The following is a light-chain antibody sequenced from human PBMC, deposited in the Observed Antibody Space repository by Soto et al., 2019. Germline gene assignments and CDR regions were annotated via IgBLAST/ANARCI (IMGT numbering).Light chain of an antibody. Sequence: EIVLTQSPATLSLSPGERATLSCRASQSVSSYLAWYQQKPGQAPRLLIYDASNRATGIPARFSGSGSGTDFTLTISSLEPEDFAVYYCQKPGVTFGPGTKVDIK. V-gene: IGKV3-11*01. J-gene: IGKJ3*01. CDR2: DAS. CDR3: QKPGVT. CDR1: QSVSSY.